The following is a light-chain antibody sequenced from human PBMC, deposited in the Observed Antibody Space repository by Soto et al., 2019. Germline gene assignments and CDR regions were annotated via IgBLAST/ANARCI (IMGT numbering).Light chain of an antibody. J-gene: IGLJ2*01. CDR2: DVN. CDR1: SSDVGGYSY. Sequence: QSALTQPASVSGSPGQSITISCAGTSSDVGGYSYVSWYQQYPGKAPKLMIYDVNSRPSGVSNRFSGSKSGNTASLTISGLQAEDEAEYYCSSSTGSSTHVLFGGGTKLTVL. CDR3: SSSTGSSTHVL. V-gene: IGLV2-14*01.